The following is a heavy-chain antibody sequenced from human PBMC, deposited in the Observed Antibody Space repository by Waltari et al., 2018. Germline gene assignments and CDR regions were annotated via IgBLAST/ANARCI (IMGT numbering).Heavy chain of an antibody. CDR2: IYPGAAET. V-gene: IGHV5-51*01. CDR3: ARIWSSKNVSDP. Sequence: EVQLVQSGAEMKKPGESLRISCKGSGYSFNNYWVAWVRQMPGKGLEWMGTIYPGAAETRYSPSFQGQVTFSADKSISTAYLQWASLKASDTAIYYCARIWSSKNVSDPWGQGTLVTVSS. J-gene: IGHJ5*02. D-gene: IGHD6-13*01. CDR1: GYSFNNYW.